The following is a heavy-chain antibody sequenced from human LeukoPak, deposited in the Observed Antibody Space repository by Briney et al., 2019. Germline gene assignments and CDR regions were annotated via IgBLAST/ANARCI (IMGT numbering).Heavy chain of an antibody. V-gene: IGHV4-61*02. J-gene: IGHJ5*02. Sequence: PSETLSLTCTVSGGSISSGSYYWSWIRQPAGKGLEWIVRIYTSGSTNYNPSLKSRVTISVDTSKNQFSLKLSSVTAADTAVYYCARDRAGGWFDPWGQGTLVTVSS. CDR3: ARDRAGGWFDP. CDR2: IYTSGST. CDR1: GGSISSGSYY. D-gene: IGHD3-10*01.